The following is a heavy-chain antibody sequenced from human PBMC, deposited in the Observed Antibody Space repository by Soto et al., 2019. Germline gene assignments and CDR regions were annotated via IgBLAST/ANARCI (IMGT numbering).Heavy chain of an antibody. V-gene: IGHV1-69*13. Sequence: SVKVSCKASGGTFSSYAISWVRQAPGQGLEWMGGIIPIFGTANYAQKFQGRVTITADESTSTAYMELSSLRSEDTAVYYCARGRLGYCTNGVCHADMLADWFDPWGQGTLVTVSS. CDR3: ARGRLGYCTNGVCHADMLADWFDP. J-gene: IGHJ5*02. CDR2: IIPIFGTA. CDR1: GGTFSSYA. D-gene: IGHD2-8*01.